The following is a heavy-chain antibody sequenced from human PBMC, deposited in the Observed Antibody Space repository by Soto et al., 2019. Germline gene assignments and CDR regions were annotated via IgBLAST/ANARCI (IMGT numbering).Heavy chain of an antibody. CDR2: IRGSGSDT. D-gene: IGHD3-3*01. Sequence: GGSLRLSCAASGGISSSDAMIRFRLVPEKGMEWVSVIRGSGSDTYHADSVKGRFTISRDNSKNTLYLQMNSLRAEDTAVYYCAKGQIPIDFCSGYLPNFDYWCQGT. J-gene: IGHJ4*02. CDR1: GGISSSDA. CDR3: AKGQIPIDFCSGYLPNFDY. V-gene: IGHV3-23*01.